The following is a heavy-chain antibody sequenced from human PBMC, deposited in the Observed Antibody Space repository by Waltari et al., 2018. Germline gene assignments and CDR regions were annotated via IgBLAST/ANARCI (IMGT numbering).Heavy chain of an antibody. CDR3: ARSLIGYCSSTSCYKTGFDY. CDR1: GGSFSGYY. V-gene: IGHV4-34*01. Sequence: QVQLQQWGAGLLKPSETLSLTCAVYGGSFSGYYWSWIRQHPGKGLEWIGEINHSGSTNYNPSLKSRVTISVDTSKNQFSLKLSSVTAADTAVYYCARSLIGYCSSTSCYKTGFDYWGQGTLVTVSS. D-gene: IGHD2-2*02. CDR2: INHSGST. J-gene: IGHJ4*02.